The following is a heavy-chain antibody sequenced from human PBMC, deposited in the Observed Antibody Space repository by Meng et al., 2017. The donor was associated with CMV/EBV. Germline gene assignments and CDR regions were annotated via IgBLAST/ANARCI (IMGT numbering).Heavy chain of an antibody. V-gene: IGHV4-4*07. CDR1: GGSISSYY. CDR2: IYTSGST. J-gene: IGHJ5*02. Sequence: VQLRESDPGLVKPLETLSPTCTVSGGSISSYYCSWIRQPAGKGLEWIGRIYTSGSTNYNPSLKSRVTMSVDTSKNQFSLKLSSVTAADTAVYYCAREIVVVPAAIDNWFDPWGQGTLVTVSS. CDR3: AREIVVVPAAIDNWFDP. D-gene: IGHD2-2*02.